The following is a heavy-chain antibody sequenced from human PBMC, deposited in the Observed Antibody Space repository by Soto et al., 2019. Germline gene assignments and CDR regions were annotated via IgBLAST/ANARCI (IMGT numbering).Heavy chain of an antibody. V-gene: IGHV2-5*02. CDR2: IYWDDDK. Sequence: QITLKESGPTLVKPTQTLTLTCTFSGFSLSTSGVGVGWIRQPPGKALEWLALIYWDDDKRYSPSLKSRLTITKDTSKNQVVLTMSNMDPVDTATYYCAHSRPAYSSGWYLDYWGQGTLVTVSS. CDR3: AHSRPAYSSGWYLDY. J-gene: IGHJ4*02. CDR1: GFSLSTSGVG. D-gene: IGHD6-19*01.